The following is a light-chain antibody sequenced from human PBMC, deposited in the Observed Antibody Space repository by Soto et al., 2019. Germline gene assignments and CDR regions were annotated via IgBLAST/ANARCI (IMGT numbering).Light chain of an antibody. J-gene: IGLJ2*01. CDR2: EVT. CDR3: SSYTSSSTVV. CDR1: SSDVGGYNY. V-gene: IGLV2-14*01. Sequence: QSVLTQPASVSGSPGQSITISCTGTSSDVGGYNYVSWYQQHPGKAPKLMIYEVTNRPSGVSNRFSGTKSGNTASLTISGLEAEDDGDYYCSSYTSSSTVVVGGGTKLTVL.